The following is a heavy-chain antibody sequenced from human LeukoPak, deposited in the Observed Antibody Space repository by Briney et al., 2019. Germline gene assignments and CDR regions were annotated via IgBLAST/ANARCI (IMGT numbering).Heavy chain of an antibody. CDR1: GYSFTSYW. D-gene: IGHD5-18*01. CDR3: ARPGRDSYGSIEAFDI. Sequence: GESLKISCKGSGYSFTSYWIGWVRQMPGKGLEWMGIIYPGDSDTRYSPSFQGQVTISADKSISTAYLQWSSLKASDTAIYYCARPGRDSYGSIEAFDIWGQGTMVTVSS. J-gene: IGHJ3*02. CDR2: IYPGDSDT. V-gene: IGHV5-51*01.